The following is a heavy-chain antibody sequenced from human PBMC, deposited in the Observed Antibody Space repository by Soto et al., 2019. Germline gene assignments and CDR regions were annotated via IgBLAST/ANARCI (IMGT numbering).Heavy chain of an antibody. D-gene: IGHD6-19*01. V-gene: IGHV3-33*01. CDR2: IWYDGSNK. J-gene: IGHJ2*01. Sequence: EQLVESGGGVVQPGRSLRRSCAASGFTFSSYGMHWVRQAPGKGMEWVAVIWYDGSNKYYVESVKGRFTISRDNSKNTLYLQMNSLRAEDTAVYYCARSPSGWDDWYFDLWGRGTLVTVSS. CDR3: ARSPSGWDDWYFDL. CDR1: GFTFSSYG.